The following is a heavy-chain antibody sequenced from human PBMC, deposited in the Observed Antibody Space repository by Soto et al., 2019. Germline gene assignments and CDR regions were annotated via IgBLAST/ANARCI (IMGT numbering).Heavy chain of an antibody. CDR3: ARDYSSGWYVPGV. CDR2: IYYSGST. Sequence: PSETLSLTCAVYGGSISSGGYYWSWIRQHPGKGLEWIGYIYYSGSTYYNPSLKSRVTISVDTSKNQFSLKLSSVTAADTAVYYCARDYSSGWYVPGVWGKGTTVTVSS. CDR1: GGSISSGGYY. V-gene: IGHV4-31*11. D-gene: IGHD6-19*01. J-gene: IGHJ6*04.